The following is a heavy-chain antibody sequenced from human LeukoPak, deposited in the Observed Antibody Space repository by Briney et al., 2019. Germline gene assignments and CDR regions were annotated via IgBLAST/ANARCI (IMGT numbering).Heavy chain of an antibody. J-gene: IGHJ5*02. CDR3: ARGDKQLVFERRKGGFDP. V-gene: IGHV3-11*04. Sequence: GGSHTLVRAAAGSTFSDYYTSCIRLAPGEGLEWVSYISSSGSTTYYAHSVKGRFTLYRDNSKNKLYLQMKSLRAEDTALYYCARGDKQLVFERRKGGFDPWGQGTLVTVSS. CDR2: ISSSGSTT. CDR1: GSTFSDYY. D-gene: IGHD6-13*01.